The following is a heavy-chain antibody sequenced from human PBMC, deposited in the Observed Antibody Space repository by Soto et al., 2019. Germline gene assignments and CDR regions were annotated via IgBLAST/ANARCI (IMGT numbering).Heavy chain of an antibody. CDR3: AREGGGYCSGGSCQVDY. CDR2: IYYRGNT. J-gene: IGHJ4*02. CDR1: GCSISSSSYY. Sequence: SETLSLTCTVSGCSISSSSYYWGWIRQPPGKGLEWIGSIYYRGNTYYNPSLKSRVTISVDTSKNQFSLKLSSVTAADTAVYYCAREGGGYCSGGSCQVDYWGQGPLVIVS. D-gene: IGHD2-15*01. V-gene: IGHV4-39*02.